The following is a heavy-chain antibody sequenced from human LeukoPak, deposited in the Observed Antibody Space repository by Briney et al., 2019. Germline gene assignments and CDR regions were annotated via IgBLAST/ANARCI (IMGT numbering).Heavy chain of an antibody. V-gene: IGHV4-59*01. Sequence: PSETLSLTCSVSGGSLSSYYWSWIRQPPGKGLEWIGYIYYSGNTNYNPSLKSRVTISMDTSKNQFSLKLTSVTAADTAVYYCARAGSSGYLIDYWGQGTLVTVSS. CDR1: GGSLSSYY. D-gene: IGHD3-22*01. CDR3: ARAGSSGYLIDY. J-gene: IGHJ4*02. CDR2: IYYSGNT.